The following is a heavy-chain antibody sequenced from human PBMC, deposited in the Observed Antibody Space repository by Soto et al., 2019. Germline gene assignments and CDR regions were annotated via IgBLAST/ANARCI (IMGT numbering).Heavy chain of an antibody. J-gene: IGHJ5*02. CDR1: GASIRSYH. V-gene: IGHV4-59*10. D-gene: IGHD3-16*01. Sequence: SETLSLTCAVSGASIRSYHWSFLRQPAGKGLEWIGRIQHTGNTNYNPSLKSRVTMSADTSKNQISLKMTSVTAADTAVYFCAKDVSSRRWFDPWGQGVRVPVSS. CDR2: IQHTGNT. CDR3: AKDVSSRRWFDP.